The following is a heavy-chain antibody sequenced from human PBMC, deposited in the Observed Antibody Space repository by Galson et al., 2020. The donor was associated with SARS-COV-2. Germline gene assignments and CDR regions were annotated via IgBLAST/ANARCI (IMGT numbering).Heavy chain of an antibody. CDR2: ISSSGSTI. J-gene: IGHJ5*02. CDR3: ARVVSGMATISEWFDP. Sequence: GGSLRLSCAASGFTFSDYYMSWIRQAPGKGLEWVSYISSSGSTIYYADSVKGRFTISRDNAKNSLYLQMNSLRAEDTAVYYCARVVSGMATISEWFDPWGQGTLVTVSS. CDR1: GFTFSDYY. V-gene: IGHV3-11*01. D-gene: IGHD5-12*01.